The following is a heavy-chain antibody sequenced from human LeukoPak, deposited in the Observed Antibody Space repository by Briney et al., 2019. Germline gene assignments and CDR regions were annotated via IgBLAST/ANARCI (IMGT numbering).Heavy chain of an antibody. CDR3: ARGRVTVAAAGGF. CDR2: IYHDGST. J-gene: IGHJ4*02. CDR1: GGSISSSNW. D-gene: IGHD6-19*01. Sequence: SETLSLTCAVSGGSISSSNWWGWVRQPPGQGLEWIAEIYHDGSTNYNPSLKSRVTISVDNSKNQISLKLSSVTAADTAVYYCARGRVTVAAAGGFWGQGTLVTVSS. V-gene: IGHV4-4*02.